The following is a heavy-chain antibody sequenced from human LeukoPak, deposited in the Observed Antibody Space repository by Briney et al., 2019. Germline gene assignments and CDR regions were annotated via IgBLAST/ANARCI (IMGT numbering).Heavy chain of an antibody. CDR2: TRTKPHTYTT. Sequence: PGGSLRLSCAASGFTFSGFYMHWVRQASGRGLEWVGLTRTKPHTYTTVNAASVQGRFTISRDASKNTAYLQMNSLKAEDTAVYYCIRQNCSGGSCSYVDYLGQGTLVTVSS. CDR3: IRQNCSGGSCSYVDY. J-gene: IGHJ4*02. CDR1: GFTFSGFY. V-gene: IGHV3-73*01. D-gene: IGHD2-15*01.